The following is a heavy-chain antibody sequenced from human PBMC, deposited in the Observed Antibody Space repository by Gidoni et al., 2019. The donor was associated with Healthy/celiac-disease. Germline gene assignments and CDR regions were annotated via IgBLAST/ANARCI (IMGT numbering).Heavy chain of an antibody. D-gene: IGHD1-7*01. CDR1: GYSFTTYW. CDR2: IYPGDSDT. CDR3: ARSQAGTTNYYYYGMDV. Sequence: EVQLVQSGAEVKKPGEPLKISCKGSGYSFTTYWIGWVRQMPGKGLEWMGIIYPGDSDTRYSPSFQGQVTISADKSISTAYLQWSSLKASDTAMYYCARSQAGTTNYYYYGMDVWGQGTTVTVSS. J-gene: IGHJ6*02. V-gene: IGHV5-51*01.